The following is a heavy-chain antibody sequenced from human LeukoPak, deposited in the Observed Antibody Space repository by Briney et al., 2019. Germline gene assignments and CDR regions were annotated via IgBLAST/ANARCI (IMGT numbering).Heavy chain of an antibody. Sequence: PGGSLRLSCAASGFTFSSYWMSWVRQAPGEGLEWVANIKQDGSEKYYVDSVKGRFIISRDNAKNSLYLQMNSLRAEDTAVYYCARDQVAAMVPYYYYYYMDVWGKGTTVTISS. J-gene: IGHJ6*03. CDR1: GFTFSSYW. CDR2: IKQDGSEK. D-gene: IGHD5-18*01. V-gene: IGHV3-7*01. CDR3: ARDQVAAMVPYYYYYYMDV.